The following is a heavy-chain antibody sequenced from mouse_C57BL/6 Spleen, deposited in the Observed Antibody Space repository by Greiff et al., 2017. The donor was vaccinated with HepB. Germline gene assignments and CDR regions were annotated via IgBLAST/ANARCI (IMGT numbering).Heavy chain of an antibody. CDR1: GFTFSSYA. D-gene: IGHD2-3*01. Sequence: DVHLVESGGGLVKPGGSLKLSCAASGFTFSSYAMSWVRQTPEKRLEWVATISDGGSYTYYPDNVKGRFTISRDNAKNNLYLQMSHLKSEDTAMYYCAREGDGYYPFWYFDVWGTGTTVTVSS. CDR2: ISDGGSYT. CDR3: AREGDGYYPFWYFDV. J-gene: IGHJ1*03. V-gene: IGHV5-4*01.